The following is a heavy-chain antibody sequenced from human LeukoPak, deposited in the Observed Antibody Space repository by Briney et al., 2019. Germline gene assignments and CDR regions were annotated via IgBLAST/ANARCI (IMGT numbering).Heavy chain of an antibody. CDR3: ARSRGYSYGFDY. J-gene: IGHJ4*02. Sequence: SGPGLVKPSETLSLTCTVSGGSISTYYWNWLRQPPGKGLEWIGYIYYSGSTNYNPSLKSRVTISIDTSRNQFSLKLSSVTAADTAVYYCARSRGYSYGFDYWGQGTLVTVSS. V-gene: IGHV4-59*01. CDR2: IYYSGST. CDR1: GGSISTYY. D-gene: IGHD5-18*01.